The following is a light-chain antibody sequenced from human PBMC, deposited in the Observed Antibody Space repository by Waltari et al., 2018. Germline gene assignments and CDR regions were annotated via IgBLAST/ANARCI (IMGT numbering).Light chain of an antibody. Sequence: DIQMTQSPSSLSASVGDRVTITCRASQSISSYLNWYYQKPGKAPKLLIYAASSFQSGVPSRFSGSGSGTDFTITISSLQPEDFATYYCQQSYSTPPYTFGQGTKLEIK. CDR3: QQSYSTPPYT. V-gene: IGKV1-39*01. CDR1: QSISSY. CDR2: AAS. J-gene: IGKJ2*01.